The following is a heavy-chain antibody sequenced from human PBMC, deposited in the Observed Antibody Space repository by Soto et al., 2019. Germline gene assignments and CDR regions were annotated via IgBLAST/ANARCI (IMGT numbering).Heavy chain of an antibody. CDR1: GFTFDDYA. V-gene: IGHV3-9*01. CDR3: AKDMKRSGLAFDI. Sequence: GGSLRLSCAASGFTFDDYAMHWVRQAPGKGLEWVSGISWNSGSIGYADSVKGRFTISRDNAKNSLYLQMNSLRAEDTALYYCAKDMKRSGLAFDIWGQGTMVTVSS. J-gene: IGHJ3*02. CDR2: ISWNSGSI. D-gene: IGHD6-19*01.